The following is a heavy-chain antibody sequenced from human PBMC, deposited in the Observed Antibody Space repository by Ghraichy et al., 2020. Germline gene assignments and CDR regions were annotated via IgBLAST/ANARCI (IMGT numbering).Heavy chain of an antibody. D-gene: IGHD3-3*01. CDR2: IWFDGDKK. V-gene: IGHV3-33*06. CDR1: GFGFDSYV. J-gene: IGHJ4*02. CDR3: ANAQEPYYNYWTGALDN. Sequence: GGSLRLSCVASGFGFDSYVMHWVRQAPGRGLEWVAIIWFDGDKKYYGDSVKGRFTISRDSSNKVVYLQMNSLRGEDTGVYYCANAQEPYYNYWTGALDNWGQGTQVTVSS.